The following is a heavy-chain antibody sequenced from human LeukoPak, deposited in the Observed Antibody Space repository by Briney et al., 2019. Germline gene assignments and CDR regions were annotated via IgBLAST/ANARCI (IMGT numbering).Heavy chain of an antibody. CDR3: VRGTGY. CDR2: ISSNGDNT. V-gene: IGHV3-64D*06. CDR1: GFTFSTYV. J-gene: IGHJ4*02. Sequence: GGSLRLSCPVSGFTFSTYVMHWVRQAPGKGLEYVSAISSNGDNTYYADSVKGRFTISRDNSKNTLYLQMSSLRADDTAVYYRVRGTGYWGQGTLVTVSS.